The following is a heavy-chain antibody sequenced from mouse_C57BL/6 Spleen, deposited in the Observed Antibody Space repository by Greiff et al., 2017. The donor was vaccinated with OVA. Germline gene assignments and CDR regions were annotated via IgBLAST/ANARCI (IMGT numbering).Heavy chain of an antibody. D-gene: IGHD1-1*01. CDR1: GYTFTSYW. Sequence: QVQLQQPGAELVRPGSSVKLSCKASGYTFTSYWMDWVKQRPGQGLEWIGNIYPSDSETHYNQKFKDKATLTVDKSSSTAYMQLSSLTSEDSAVYYCARRGSYYDGFAYWGQGTLVTVSA. CDR3: ARRGSYYDGFAY. CDR2: IYPSDSET. V-gene: IGHV1-61*01. J-gene: IGHJ3*01.